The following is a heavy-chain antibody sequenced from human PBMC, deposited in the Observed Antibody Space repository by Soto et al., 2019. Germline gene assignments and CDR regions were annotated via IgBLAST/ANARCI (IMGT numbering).Heavy chain of an antibody. V-gene: IGHV1-2*04. D-gene: IGHD4-17*01. CDR2: INPNSGGT. CDR3: ARDLQVATVTTSGYYYYYGMDV. CDR1: GYTFTGYY. J-gene: IGHJ6*02. Sequence: GASVKVSCKASGYTFTGYYMHWVRQAPGQGLEWMGWINPNSGGTNYAQKFQGWVTMTRDTSISTAYMELSRLRSDDTAVYYCARDLQVATVTTSGYYYYYGMDVWGQGTTVTVSS.